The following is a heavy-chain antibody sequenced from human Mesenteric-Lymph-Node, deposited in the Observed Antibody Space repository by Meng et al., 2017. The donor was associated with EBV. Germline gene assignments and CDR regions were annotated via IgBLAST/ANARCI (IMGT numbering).Heavy chain of an antibody. CDR1: CGSFSSYY. J-gene: IGHJ4*02. CDR2: ISHSGST. Sequence: QVPLQQWGGGLLKPSETLSLTCAVYCGSFSSYYWSWIRQPPGKGLEWIGEISHSGSTNYNPSLKSRVTISVDTSKNQFSLKLSSVSAADTAVYYCAKGPLLGGELSLEDYWGQGTLVTVSS. D-gene: IGHD3-16*02. V-gene: IGHV4-34*01. CDR3: AKGPLLGGELSLEDY.